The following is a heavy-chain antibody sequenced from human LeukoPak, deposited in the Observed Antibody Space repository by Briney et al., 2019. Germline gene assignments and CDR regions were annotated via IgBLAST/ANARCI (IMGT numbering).Heavy chain of an antibody. CDR2: FDPEDGET. Sequence: ASVKVSCKASGYTFTSYGISWVRQAPGKGLEWMGRFDPEDGETIYAQKFQGRVTMTEDTSTNTAYMELSSLRSEDTAVYYCATADVAVAGTPDYWGQGTLVTVSS. CDR1: GYTFTSYG. D-gene: IGHD6-19*01. J-gene: IGHJ4*02. CDR3: ATADVAVAGTPDY. V-gene: IGHV1-24*01.